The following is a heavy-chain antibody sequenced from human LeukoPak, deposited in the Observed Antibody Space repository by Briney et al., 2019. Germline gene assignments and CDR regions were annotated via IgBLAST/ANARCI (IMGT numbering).Heavy chain of an antibody. CDR3: ARDPDPTYCYDSSGYGGY. D-gene: IGHD3-22*01. CDR1: GFTFSSYG. J-gene: IGHJ4*02. V-gene: IGHV3-33*01. CDR2: IWYDGSNK. Sequence: QTGGSLRLSCAASGFTFSSYGMHWVRQAPGKGLEWVAVIWYDGSNKYYADSVKGRFTISRDNSKNTLYLQMNSLRAEDTAVYYCARDPDPTYCYDSSGYGGYWGQGTLVTVSS.